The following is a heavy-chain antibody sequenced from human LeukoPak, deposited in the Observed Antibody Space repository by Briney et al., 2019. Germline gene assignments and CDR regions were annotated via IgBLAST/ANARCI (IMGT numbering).Heavy chain of an antibody. J-gene: IGHJ5*02. Sequence: GASVKVSCKASGYTFTSYGISWVRQAPGQGLEWMGWISAYNGNTNYAQKFQGRVTMTTDTSTSTAYMELRSLRSDDTAVYYCARDYSSTSCYGWFDPWGQGTLVTVSS. D-gene: IGHD2-2*01. CDR2: ISAYNGNT. V-gene: IGHV1-18*04. CDR1: GYTFTSYG. CDR3: ARDYSSTSCYGWFDP.